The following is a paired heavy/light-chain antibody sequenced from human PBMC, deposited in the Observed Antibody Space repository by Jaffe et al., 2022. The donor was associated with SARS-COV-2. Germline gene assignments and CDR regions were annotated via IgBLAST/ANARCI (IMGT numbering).Light chain of an antibody. CDR2: DAS. J-gene: IGKJ4*01. V-gene: IGKV3-11*01. Sequence: EIVLTQSPATLSLSPGERATLSCRASQSVSSYLAWYQQKPGQAPRLLIYDASNRATGIPARFSGSGSGTDFTLTISSLEPEDFAVYYCQQRSNWPGLTFGGGTKVEIK. CDR3: QQRSNWPGLT. CDR1: QSVSSY.
Heavy chain of an antibody. Sequence: QVQLQQWGAGLLKPSETLSLTCAVYGGSFSGYYWSWIRQPPGKGLEWIGEINHSGSTNYNPSLKSRVTISVDTSKNQFSLKLSSVTAADTAVYYCATTGYSGYDPYYYYYYYMDVWGKGTTVTVSS. J-gene: IGHJ6*03. CDR2: INHSGST. D-gene: IGHD5-12*01. CDR1: GGSFSGYY. V-gene: IGHV4-34*01. CDR3: ATTGYSGYDPYYYYYYYMDV.